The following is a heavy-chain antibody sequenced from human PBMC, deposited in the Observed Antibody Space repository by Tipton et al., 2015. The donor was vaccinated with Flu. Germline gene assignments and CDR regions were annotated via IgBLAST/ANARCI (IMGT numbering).Heavy chain of an antibody. CDR1: GGSISDYY. V-gene: IGHV4-59*12. CDR2: IFYTGNT. J-gene: IGHJ4*02. D-gene: IGHD6-19*01. Sequence: TLSLTCSLSGGSISDYYYTWIRQPPVKGLEWIGSIFYTGNTDYSPSLKSRVTISLDTSKNQFSLKLSSMTAADTAVYYCARGQGNSGWRYFDYWGQGTLVTGS. CDR3: ARGQGNSGWRYFDY.